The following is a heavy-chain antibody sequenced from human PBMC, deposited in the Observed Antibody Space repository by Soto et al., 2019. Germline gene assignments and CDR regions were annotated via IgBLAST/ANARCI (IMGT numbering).Heavy chain of an antibody. CDR2: INPSGTNT. CDR3: AKENHDFWSGYNY. V-gene: IGHV3-11*05. J-gene: IGHJ4*02. CDR1: GFTFSDHY. D-gene: IGHD3-3*01. Sequence: LRLSCAASGFTFSDHYMSWIRQAPGKGLGWISYINPSGTNTDYAESVKGRFTISRDNAENSLYLQMNSLRAEDTAVYYCAKENHDFWSGYNYWGQGTLVTVSS.